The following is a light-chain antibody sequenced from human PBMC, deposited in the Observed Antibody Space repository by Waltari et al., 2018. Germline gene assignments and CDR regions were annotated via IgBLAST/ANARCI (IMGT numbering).Light chain of an antibody. CDR1: SSDVSNYNY. J-gene: IGLJ2*01. CDR2: EVT. Sequence: QSALTQPPSASGSPGQSVTISCTGISSDVSNYNYVSWYQHHPGKAPKLTLYEVTKRPSGIPVRFSGSKSGNTASLTISGLQAEDEASYYCTSYAGSNNVVFGGGTKVTVL. V-gene: IGLV2-8*01. CDR3: TSYAGSNNVV.